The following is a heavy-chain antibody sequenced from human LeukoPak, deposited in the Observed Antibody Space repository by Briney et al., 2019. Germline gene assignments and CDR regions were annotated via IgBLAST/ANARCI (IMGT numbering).Heavy chain of an antibody. D-gene: IGHD3-9*01. Sequence: SETVSHTCAVYGGSFSGYYWSWIRQPPGKGLEWIGEINHSGSTNYNPSLKSRVTISVDTSKNQFSLKLSSVTAADTAVYYCARSYDILTGSWDYWGQGTLVTVSS. CDR2: INHSGST. CDR3: ARSYDILTGSWDY. CDR1: GGSFSGYY. J-gene: IGHJ4*02. V-gene: IGHV4-34*01.